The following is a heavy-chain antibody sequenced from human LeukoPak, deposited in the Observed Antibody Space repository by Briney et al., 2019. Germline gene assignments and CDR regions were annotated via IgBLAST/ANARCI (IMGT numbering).Heavy chain of an antibody. Sequence: KSGRSLRLSCAASGFTFSDYHMNWIRQAPGKGLGWVSYISPGGHTVYFADSVKGRFTLSRDNAKNSLSLQMNSLTAEDTAVYYCAAGRDIAVAGPGGYFDYWGQGTLVTVSS. V-gene: IGHV3-11*01. CDR2: ISPGGHTV. CDR1: GFTFSDYH. CDR3: AAGRDIAVAGPGGYFDY. J-gene: IGHJ4*02. D-gene: IGHD6-19*01.